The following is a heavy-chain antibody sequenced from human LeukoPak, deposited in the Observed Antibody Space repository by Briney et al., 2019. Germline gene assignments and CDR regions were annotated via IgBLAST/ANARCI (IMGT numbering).Heavy chain of an antibody. CDR1: GFTFRSFE. Sequence: GGSLRLSCAASGFTFRSFEMNWVRQAPGKGLECVSVTYTGGYTNYADSVKGRFTISRDNSKNTLYLQMSSLRAEDTAVYYCARGRVIYDSSGYSYYFDYWGQGTLVTVSS. J-gene: IGHJ4*02. D-gene: IGHD3-22*01. CDR2: TYTGGYT. CDR3: ARGRVIYDSSGYSYYFDY. V-gene: IGHV3-66*01.